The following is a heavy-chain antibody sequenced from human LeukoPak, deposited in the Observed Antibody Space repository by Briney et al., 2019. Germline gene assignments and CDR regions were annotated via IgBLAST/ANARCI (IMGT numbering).Heavy chain of an antibody. CDR3: AKDSCSGGGCYPGAEYFQH. CDR2: IWYDGSNK. J-gene: IGHJ1*01. CDR1: GFTFSSYG. V-gene: IGHV3-33*06. Sequence: PGGSLRLSCAASGFTFSSYGMHWVRQAPGKGLEWVAVIWYDGSNKYYADSVKGRFTISRDNSKNTLYLQMNSLRAEDTAVYYCAKDSCSGGGCYPGAEYFQHWGQGTLVTVSS. D-gene: IGHD2-15*01.